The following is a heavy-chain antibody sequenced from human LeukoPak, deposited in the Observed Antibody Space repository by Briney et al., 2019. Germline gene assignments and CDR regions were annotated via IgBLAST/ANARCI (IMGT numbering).Heavy chain of an antibody. Sequence: GGSLRLSCAASGFTFSSYEMNWVRQAPGKGLEWVSYISSSSSTIYYADSVKGRFTISRDNAKNSLYLQMNSLRAEDTAVYYCARDSPPDHWGQGTLVTVSS. CDR1: GFTFSSYE. CDR2: ISSSSSTI. V-gene: IGHV3-48*01. J-gene: IGHJ5*02. CDR3: ARDSPPDH.